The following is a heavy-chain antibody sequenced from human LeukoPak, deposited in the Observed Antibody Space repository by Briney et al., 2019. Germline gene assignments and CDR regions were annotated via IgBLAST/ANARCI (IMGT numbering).Heavy chain of an antibody. CDR3: AGGITVGFQYYYYYGMDV. CDR1: GGSFSGYY. V-gene: IGHV4-34*01. D-gene: IGHD3-16*01. J-gene: IGHJ6*02. CDR2: INHSGST. Sequence: SETLSLTCAVYGGSFSGYYWSWIRQPPGKGLEWIGEINHSGSTNYNPSLKSRVTISVDTSKNQFSLKLSSVTAADTAVYYCAGGITVGFQYYYYYGMDVWGQGTTVTVSS.